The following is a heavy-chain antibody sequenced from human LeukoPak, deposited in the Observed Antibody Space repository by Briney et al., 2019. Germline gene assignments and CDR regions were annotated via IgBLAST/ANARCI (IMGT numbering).Heavy chain of an antibody. V-gene: IGHV3-9*01. D-gene: IGHD1-7*01. CDR2: ITWNSGTI. CDR3: AKDVSGTGAFDI. Sequence: HPGRSLRLSCAASGFTFYYYAMHWVQQGPGKVLDWVSGITWNSGTIGYADSVKGRFPISRDNAKHSLHLQMHRLRAEDTALYYCAKDVSGTGAFDIWGQGKMVTVSS. CDR1: GFTFYYYA. J-gene: IGHJ3*02.